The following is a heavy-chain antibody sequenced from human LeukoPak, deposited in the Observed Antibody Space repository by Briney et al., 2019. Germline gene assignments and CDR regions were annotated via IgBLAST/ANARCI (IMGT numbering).Heavy chain of an antibody. Sequence: SETLSLTCAVYGGSFSGYYWSWLRQPPGKGLEWIGEIDHSGNSNYNPSLKSRATISVDTSRNQFSLKVNSVTAADTAVYYCARREVVDTAMVGDFWGQGSPVTVSS. V-gene: IGHV4-34*01. CDR2: IDHSGNS. J-gene: IGHJ4*02. CDR1: GGSFSGYY. CDR3: ARREVVDTAMVGDF. D-gene: IGHD5-18*01.